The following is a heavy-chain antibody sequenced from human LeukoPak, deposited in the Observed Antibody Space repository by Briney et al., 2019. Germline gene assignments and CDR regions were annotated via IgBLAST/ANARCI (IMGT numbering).Heavy chain of an antibody. J-gene: IGHJ4*02. Sequence: IKRXXDGGTTDYAAPVKGRFTISRDDPKNTLYLQMDSLKTEDTAVYYCTTDGLYCTTSSCYTRDYWGQGTLVTVSS. CDR2: IKRXXDGGTT. D-gene: IGHD2-2*02. V-gene: IGHV3-15*01. CDR3: TTDGLYCTTSSCYTRDY.